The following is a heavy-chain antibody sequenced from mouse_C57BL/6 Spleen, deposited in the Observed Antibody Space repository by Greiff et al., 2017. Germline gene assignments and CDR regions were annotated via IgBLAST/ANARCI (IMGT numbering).Heavy chain of an antibody. J-gene: IGHJ1*03. CDR2: INPNNGGT. D-gene: IGHD1-1*01. V-gene: IGHV1-18*01. CDR1: GYTFTDYN. Sequence: VQLQQSGPELVKPGASVKIPCKASGYTFTDYNMDWVKQSHGKSLEWIGDINPNNGGTIYNQKFKGKATLTVDKSSSTAYMELRSLTSEDTAVYYCARHYGSSDGYFDVWGTGTTVTVSS. CDR3: ARHYGSSDGYFDV.